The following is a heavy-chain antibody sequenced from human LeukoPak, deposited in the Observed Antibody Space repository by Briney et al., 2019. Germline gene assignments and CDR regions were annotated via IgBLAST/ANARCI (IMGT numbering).Heavy chain of an antibody. D-gene: IGHD3-9*01. CDR3: ARGGTYNDILSFDP. V-gene: IGHV4-59*01. Sequence: PSETLPLTCTVSGGSISYYYWTWIRQSPGKGLEWIGQIYYTGSTYYNPSLKRRVTISVDTSRNQFSLNLTSVTAADTAVYYCARGGTYNDILSFDPWGQGTLVTVSS. CDR2: IYYTGST. J-gene: IGHJ5*02. CDR1: GGSISYYY.